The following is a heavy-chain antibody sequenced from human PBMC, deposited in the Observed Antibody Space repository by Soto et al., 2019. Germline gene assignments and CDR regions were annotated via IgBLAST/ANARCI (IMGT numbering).Heavy chain of an antibody. J-gene: IGHJ5*02. D-gene: IGHD5-12*01. CDR3: ARLHGYSGYDRPISRHNWFDP. CDR2: IYPGDSDT. Sequence: PGESLKISCKGSGYSFTSYWIGWVRQMPGKGLEWMGIIYPGDSDTRYSPSFQGQVTISADKSISTAYLQWSSLKASDTAMYYCARLHGYSGYDRPISRHNWFDPWGQGTLVTVSS. V-gene: IGHV5-51*01. CDR1: GYSFTSYW.